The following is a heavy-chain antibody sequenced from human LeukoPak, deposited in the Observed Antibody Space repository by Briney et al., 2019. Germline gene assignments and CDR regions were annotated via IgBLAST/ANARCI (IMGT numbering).Heavy chain of an antibody. J-gene: IGHJ4*02. D-gene: IGHD3-10*01. V-gene: IGHV4-34*01. CDR3: ARHSKYYYGSGSYYYFDY. Sequence: PGGSLRLSCAASGFTFSDYYMSWIRQAPGKGLEWIGEINHSGSTNYNPSLKSRVTISVDTSKNQFSLKLSSVTAADTAVYYCARHSKYYYGSGSYYYFDYWGQGTLVTVSS. CDR1: GFTFSDYY. CDR2: INHSGST.